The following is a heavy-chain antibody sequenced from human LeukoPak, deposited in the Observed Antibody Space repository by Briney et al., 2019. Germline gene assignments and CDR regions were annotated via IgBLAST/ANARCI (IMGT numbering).Heavy chain of an antibody. Sequence: GGSLRLSCAASGFTFSSYEMNWVRQAPGKGLEWVSGINWNGGSTGYADSVKGRFTISRDNAKNSLYLQMNSLRAEDTALYYCARDPGGCSGGSCYLFNWFDPWGQGTLVTVSS. CDR2: INWNGGST. V-gene: IGHV3-20*04. CDR1: GFTFSSYE. D-gene: IGHD2-15*01. CDR3: ARDPGGCSGGSCYLFNWFDP. J-gene: IGHJ5*02.